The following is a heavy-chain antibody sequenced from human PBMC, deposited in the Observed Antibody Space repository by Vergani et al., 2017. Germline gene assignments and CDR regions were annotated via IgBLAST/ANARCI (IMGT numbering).Heavy chain of an antibody. Sequence: QVQLQQWGAGLLKPSETLSLTCAVYGGSFSGYYWSWIRQPPGKGLEWIGEINHSGSTNHNPSLKSRVTISVDTSKNQFSLKLSSVTAADTAVYYCARAPSSWSRYYYYYYYMDVWGKGTTVTVSS. CDR3: ARAPSSWSRYYYYYYYMDV. D-gene: IGHD2-8*02. V-gene: IGHV4-34*01. CDR1: GGSFSGYY. J-gene: IGHJ6*03. CDR2: INHSGST.